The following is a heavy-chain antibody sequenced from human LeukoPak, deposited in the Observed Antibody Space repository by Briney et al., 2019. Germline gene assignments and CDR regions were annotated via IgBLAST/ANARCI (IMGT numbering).Heavy chain of an antibody. CDR1: GGSISRDY. CDR2: IYYTGST. Sequence: SETLSLTCTVSGGSISRDYWSWIRQPPGKGLEWIGYIYYTGSTNYNPSLKSRVTISVDTSKNQFSLKLSSVTAADTAVYYCARVALSGYSYGCFDYWGQGTLVTVSS. V-gene: IGHV4-59*01. CDR3: ARVALSGYSYGCFDY. J-gene: IGHJ4*02. D-gene: IGHD5-18*01.